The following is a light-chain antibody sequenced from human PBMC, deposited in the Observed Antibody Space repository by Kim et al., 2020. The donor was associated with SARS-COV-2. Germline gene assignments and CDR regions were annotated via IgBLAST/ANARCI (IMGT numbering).Light chain of an antibody. CDR2: IAS. J-gene: IGKJ1*01. Sequence: VSQGEIATLSCRASQIVGSNLAWYQQKPVQAPRLLIYIASTRATGTPARFSGCGSTAESALTISSQQYEEFAVYYSQQYNIWQWTICKGTKVGIK. CDR3: QQYNIWQWT. V-gene: IGKV3-15*01. CDR1: QIVGSN.